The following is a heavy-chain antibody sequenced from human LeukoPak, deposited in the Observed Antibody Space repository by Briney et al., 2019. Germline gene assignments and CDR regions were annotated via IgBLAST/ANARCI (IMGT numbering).Heavy chain of an antibody. CDR1: GFTFSSYG. CDR2: ISGSGGST. Sequence: GGSLRLPCAASGFTFSSYGMSWVRQAPGKGLEWVSAISGSGGSTYYADSVKGRFIISRDNSKNTLYLQMNSLRAEDTAVYYCAKDGYSSGWYRSYYYYYYMDVWGKGTTVTISS. CDR3: AKDGYSSGWYRSYYYYYYMDV. J-gene: IGHJ6*03. V-gene: IGHV3-23*01. D-gene: IGHD6-19*01.